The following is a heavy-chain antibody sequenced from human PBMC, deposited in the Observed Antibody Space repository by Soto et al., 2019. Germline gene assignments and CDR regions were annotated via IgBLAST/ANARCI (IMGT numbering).Heavy chain of an antibody. V-gene: IGHV1-69*08. CDR2: IIPILGIA. D-gene: IGHD2-2*01. J-gene: IGHJ5*02. CDR3: ARDRPRYCSSTSCSHNWFDP. CDR1: GGTFSSYT. Sequence: QVQLVQSGAEVKKPGSSVKVSCKASGGTFSSYTISWVRQAPGQGLEWMGRIIPILGIANYAQEFQGRVTITADKSTSTAYMELSSLRSEDTAVYYCARDRPRYCSSTSCSHNWFDPWGQGTLVTVSS.